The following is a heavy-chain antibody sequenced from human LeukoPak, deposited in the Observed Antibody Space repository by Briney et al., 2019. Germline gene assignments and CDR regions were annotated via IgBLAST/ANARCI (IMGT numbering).Heavy chain of an antibody. V-gene: IGHV3-21*01. D-gene: IGHD4-17*01. CDR1: GFTFSSYS. Sequence: GGSLRLSCAASGFTFSSYSMNWVRQAPGKGLEWVSSISSSSSYTYYADSVKGRFTISRDNANNSLYLQMNSLRAEDTAVYYCARSRDYEYYFDYWGQGTLVTVSS. J-gene: IGHJ4*02. CDR2: ISSSSSYT. CDR3: ARSRDYEYYFDY.